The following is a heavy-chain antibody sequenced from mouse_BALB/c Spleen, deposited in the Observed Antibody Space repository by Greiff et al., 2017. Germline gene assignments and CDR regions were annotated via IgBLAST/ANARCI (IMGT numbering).Heavy chain of an antibody. CDR3: AGGDGYYGDYAMDY. V-gene: IGHV1-18*01. CDR2: INPYNGGT. D-gene: IGHD2-3*01. J-gene: IGHJ4*01. CDR1: GYSFTGYT. Sequence: VQLQQSGPELVKPGASMKISCKASGYSFTGYTMNWVKQSHGKNLEWIGLINPYNGGTSYNQKFKGKATLTVDKSSSTAYMELLSLTSEDSAVYYCAGGDGYYGDYAMDYWGQGTSVTVAS.